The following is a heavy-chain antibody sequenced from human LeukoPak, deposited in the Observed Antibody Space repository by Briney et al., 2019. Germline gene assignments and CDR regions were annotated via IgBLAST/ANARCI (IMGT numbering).Heavy chain of an antibody. V-gene: IGHV4-30-2*01. J-gene: IGHJ4*02. CDR3: AGSSYYFDY. CDR1: GGSISSGGYY. CDR2: IYHSGST. Sequence: SETLSLTCTVSGGSISSGGYYWSWIRQPPGKGLEWIGYIYHSGSTYYNPSLKSRVTISVDRSKNQFSLKLSSVTAADTAVYYCAGSSYYFDYWGQGTLVTVSS.